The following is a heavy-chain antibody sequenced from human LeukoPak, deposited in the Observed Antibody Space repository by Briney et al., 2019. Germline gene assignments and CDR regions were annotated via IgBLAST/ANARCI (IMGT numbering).Heavy chain of an antibody. CDR1: GFTFSSYG. J-gene: IGHJ4*02. Sequence: EASLTLSCAAPGFTFSSYGMHWGRRAPVKGQEWVAVISYDGSNKYYADSVKGRFTISRDNSKNTLYLQMNSLRAEDTAVYYCAKEGGGIVVVVAAQTASNTLDYWGQGTLVTVSS. CDR2: ISYDGSNK. D-gene: IGHD2-15*01. V-gene: IGHV3-30*18. CDR3: AKEGGGIVVVVAAQTASNTLDY.